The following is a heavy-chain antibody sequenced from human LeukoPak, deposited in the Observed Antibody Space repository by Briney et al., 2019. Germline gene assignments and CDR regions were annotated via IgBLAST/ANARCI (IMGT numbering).Heavy chain of an antibody. CDR3: ARDLYRIVVVPHYFDS. D-gene: IGHD3-22*01. Sequence: GGSLRLSCAASGFTFSTYWMSWVRQAPGKRLEWVANIKQDGSEKYYVDSVKGRFTISRDNAKNSLYLQMNSLRAEDTAVYYCARDLYRIVVVPHYFDSWGQGTLVTVSS. CDR1: GFTFSTYW. V-gene: IGHV3-7*01. J-gene: IGHJ4*02. CDR2: IKQDGSEK.